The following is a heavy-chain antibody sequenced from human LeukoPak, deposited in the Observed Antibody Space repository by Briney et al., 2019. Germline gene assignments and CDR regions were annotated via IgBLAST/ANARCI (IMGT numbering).Heavy chain of an antibody. CDR1: GYTFTSYG. CDR2: ISAYNGNT. Sequence: ASVKVSCKASGYTFTSYGISWVRQAPGQGLEWMGWISAYNGNTNYAQKFQGRVTMTTDTSTSTAYMELRSLRSDDTAVYYCARTYAPSSSSPAVDYWGQGTLVTVSS. CDR3: ARTYAPSSSSPAVDY. J-gene: IGHJ4*02. V-gene: IGHV1-18*01. D-gene: IGHD6-6*01.